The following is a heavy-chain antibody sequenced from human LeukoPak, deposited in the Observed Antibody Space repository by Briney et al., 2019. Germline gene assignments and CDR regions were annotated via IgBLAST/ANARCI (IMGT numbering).Heavy chain of an antibody. CDR1: GGSIIAYF. Sequence: SETLSLTCTVSGGSIIAYFWNWIRQPPGKGLEWIGYMYYSGSTNYNPSLKSRVTMSVDTSKTQFSLKLNSVTATDTAIYYCVRSVGMSGTNAFDIWGQGTMLTDSS. CDR3: VRSVGMSGTNAFDI. D-gene: IGHD1-1*01. CDR2: MYYSGST. J-gene: IGHJ3*02. V-gene: IGHV4-59*08.